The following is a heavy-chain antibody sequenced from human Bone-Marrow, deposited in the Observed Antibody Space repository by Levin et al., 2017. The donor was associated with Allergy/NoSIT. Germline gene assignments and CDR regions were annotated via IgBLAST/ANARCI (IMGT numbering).Heavy chain of an antibody. CDR3: ARAPYYGPARPYQSDY. Sequence: SCSVSGGSISSSTYSWGWIRQPPGKGLEWIGNVYYTGSTHYNPSLKSRVTISADTSKNQFSLKLSSVTAADTAVYYCARAPYYGPARPYQSDYWGQGTLVTVSS. CDR2: VYYTGST. D-gene: IGHD3-10*01. V-gene: IGHV4-39*01. CDR1: GGSISSSTYS. J-gene: IGHJ4*02.